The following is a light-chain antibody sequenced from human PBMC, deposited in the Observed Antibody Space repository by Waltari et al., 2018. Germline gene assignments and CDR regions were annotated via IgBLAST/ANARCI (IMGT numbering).Light chain of an antibody. V-gene: IGLV2-11*01. Sequence: QSALTQPRSVSGSPGQSVTIPCTGTSSDVGGYNYVSWYQQHPGKAPKLMIYDVSKRPSGVPDRFSGSKSGNTASLTISGLQTEDEADYFCCSFAGSVYIWVFGGGTKLTVL. CDR1: SSDVGGYNY. J-gene: IGLJ3*02. CDR3: CSFAGSVYIWV. CDR2: DVS.